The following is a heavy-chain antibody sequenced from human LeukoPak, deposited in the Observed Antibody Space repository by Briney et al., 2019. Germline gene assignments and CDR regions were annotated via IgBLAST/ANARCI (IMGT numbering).Heavy chain of an antibody. D-gene: IGHD2-2*01. V-gene: IGHV4-61*02. CDR3: ASLVVVPAAMVSYFDY. Sequence: KPSETLSLTCTVSGGSISSVSYYWSWIRQPAGKGLEWIGRIYTSGSTNYNPSLKSRVTISVDTPKNQFSLKLSSVTDADTAVYYCASLVVVPAAMVSYFDYWGQGTLVTVSS. CDR1: GGSISSVSYY. J-gene: IGHJ4*02. CDR2: IYTSGST.